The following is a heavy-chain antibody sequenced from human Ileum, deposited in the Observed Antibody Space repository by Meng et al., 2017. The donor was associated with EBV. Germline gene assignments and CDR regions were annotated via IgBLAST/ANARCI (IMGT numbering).Heavy chain of an antibody. D-gene: IGHD6-19*01. CDR2: IYHSGST. CDR1: GASISSSNW. J-gene: IGHJ4*02. CDR3: ARVGQWLPIDY. V-gene: IGHV4-4*02. Sequence: QPPEAGPGLVKPWGHLFLTCAVSGASISSSNWWSWVRQPPGKGLEWIGEIYHSGSTNYNPSLKSRVTISVDKSKNQFSLNLSSVTDADTAVYYCARVGQWLPIDYWGQGTLVTVSS.